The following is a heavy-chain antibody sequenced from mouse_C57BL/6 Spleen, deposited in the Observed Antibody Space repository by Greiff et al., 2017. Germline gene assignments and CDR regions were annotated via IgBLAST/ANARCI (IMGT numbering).Heavy chain of an antibody. D-gene: IGHD4-1*01. CDR1: GFTFSDYG. J-gene: IGHJ2*01. V-gene: IGHV5-17*01. CDR3: ARSELGRVDY. Sequence: EVKLVESGGGLVKPGGSLKLSCAASGFTFSDYGMHWVRQAPEKGLEWVAYISSGSSTIYYADTVKGRFTISRDNAKNTLFLQMTSLRSEDTAMYYCARSELGRVDYWGQGTTLTVSS. CDR2: ISSGSSTI.